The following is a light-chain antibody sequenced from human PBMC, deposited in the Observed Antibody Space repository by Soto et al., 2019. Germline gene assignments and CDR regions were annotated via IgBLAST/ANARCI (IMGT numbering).Light chain of an antibody. CDR1: NIGNKS. J-gene: IGLJ3*02. CDR3: QVCDSSSDDRSDPTSDRWV. Sequence: SYELTQPPSVSVAPGQTAMITCGGNNIGNKSVHWYQQRPGQAPVLVVYDDSDRPSGIPDRLSGSNSENTATLTISRVEAGDEADFYCQVCDSSSDDRSDPTSDRWVFGGGTKGPS. V-gene: IGLV3-21*02. CDR2: DDS.